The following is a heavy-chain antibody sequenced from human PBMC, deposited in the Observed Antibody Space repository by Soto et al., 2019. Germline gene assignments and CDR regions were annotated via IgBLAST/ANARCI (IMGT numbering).Heavy chain of an antibody. CDR2: VYYSWGS. V-gene: IGHV4-59*08. CDR3: ARLPDTAIEVVDY. Sequence: SETLSLTCTVSGGSISSYYWSWIRQPPGKGMEWIGYVYYSWGSTYNPSLKSRVAISLDTSKNQFSLKLSSVTAADTAVYYCARLPDTAIEVVDYWGQGTLVTVSS. CDR1: GGSISSYY. J-gene: IGHJ4*02. D-gene: IGHD5-18*01.